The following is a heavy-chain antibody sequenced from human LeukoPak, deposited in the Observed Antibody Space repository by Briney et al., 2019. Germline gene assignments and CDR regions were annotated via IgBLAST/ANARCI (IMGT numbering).Heavy chain of an antibody. CDR3: ARGAYCGGDCYFDY. D-gene: IGHD2-21*02. CDR1: GGSISTYY. CDR2: IYASGTT. V-gene: IGHV4-4*07. Sequence: PSETLSLTCTVSGGSISTYYWNGIRQPAGKGLEWIGRIYASGTTNYNPSLKSRVTMSLDTSKNQFSLKVTSVTAADTAVYYCARGAYCGGDCYFDYWGQGTLVTVSS. J-gene: IGHJ4*02.